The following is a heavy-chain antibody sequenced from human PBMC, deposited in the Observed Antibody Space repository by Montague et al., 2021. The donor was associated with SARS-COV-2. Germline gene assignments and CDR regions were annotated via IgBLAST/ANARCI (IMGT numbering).Heavy chain of an antibody. Sequence: SLRLSFAASGFSFSDYYMSWVRQAPGKGLEWVSHITSFSTTYYADSVKGRFTISRDNAKNSLYLQMNSLRAEGTAVYFCARDAKSIAYWGQGTLVSVSS. V-gene: IGHV3-11*01. CDR2: ITSFSTT. CDR1: GFSFSDYY. CDR3: ARDAKSIAY. J-gene: IGHJ4*02.